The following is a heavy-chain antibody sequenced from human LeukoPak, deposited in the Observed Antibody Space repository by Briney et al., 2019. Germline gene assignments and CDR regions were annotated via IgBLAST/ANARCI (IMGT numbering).Heavy chain of an antibody. D-gene: IGHD3-10*01. J-gene: IGHJ6*02. CDR3: ATGVQLVLYYGMDV. CDR1: GGTFSSYA. Sequence: ASVKVSCKASGGTFSSYAISWVRQAPGQGLEWMGGIIPIFGTANYAQKFQGRVTMTEDTSTDTAYMELSSLRSEDTAVYYCATGVQLVLYYGMDVWGQGTTVTVSS. CDR2: IIPIFGTA. V-gene: IGHV1-69*06.